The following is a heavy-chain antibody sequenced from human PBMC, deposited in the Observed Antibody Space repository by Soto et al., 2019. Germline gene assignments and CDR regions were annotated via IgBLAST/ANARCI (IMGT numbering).Heavy chain of an antibody. CDR2: ISYDGSNK. CDR3: ANPPHDYGDAQPLDY. D-gene: IGHD4-17*01. J-gene: IGHJ4*02. CDR1: GFTFSSYG. V-gene: IGHV3-30*18. Sequence: GGSLRLSCAASGFTFSSYGMHWVRQAPGKGLEWVAVISYDGSNKYYADSVKGRFTISRDNSKNTLYLQMNSLRAEDTAVYYCANPPHDYGDAQPLDYWGQGTLVTVSS.